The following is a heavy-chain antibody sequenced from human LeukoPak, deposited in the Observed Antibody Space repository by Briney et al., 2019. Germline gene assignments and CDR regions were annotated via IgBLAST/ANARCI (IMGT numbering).Heavy chain of an antibody. V-gene: IGHV4-59*01. CDR1: GGSISSYY. Sequence: SETLSLTCTVSGGSISSYYWSWIRQPPGKGLEWIGYIYYSGSTNYNPSLKSRVTISVDTSKNQFSLKLSSVTAADTAVYYCAREASLGDDSSDYLYAFDIWGQGTMVTVSS. J-gene: IGHJ3*02. CDR3: AREASLGDDSSDYLYAFDI. D-gene: IGHD3-22*01. CDR2: IYYSGST.